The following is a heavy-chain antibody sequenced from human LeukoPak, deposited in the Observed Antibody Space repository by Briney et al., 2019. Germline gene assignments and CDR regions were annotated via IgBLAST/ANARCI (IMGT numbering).Heavy chain of an antibody. CDR3: ASVPILEVYTPYGMDV. CDR2: IDYRGST. J-gene: IGHJ6*02. CDR1: GDSISTYY. V-gene: IGHV4-59*01. Sequence: SETLSLTCTVSGDSISTYYWSWIRQPPGKGLEWIAYIDYRGSTTYNPSLRSRVTISVDTSRNQFSLKLSSVTAADTAVYYCASVPILEVYTPYGMDVWGQGTTVTVSS. D-gene: IGHD3-3*01.